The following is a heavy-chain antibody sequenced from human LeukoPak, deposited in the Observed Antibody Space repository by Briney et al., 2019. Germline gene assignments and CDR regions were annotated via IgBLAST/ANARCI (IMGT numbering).Heavy chain of an antibody. J-gene: IGHJ4*02. CDR2: ICGRIGAK. Sequence: PGGSLRLSCAASGFTFTTNAMRWVRQAPGKGLEWVSAICGRIGAKYYADSEKGRFTISRDNSKSTLYLQMDSLRAEDTAVYYCAKCGNSGCHLIDYWGQGTLVTVSS. D-gene: IGHD5-12*01. CDR3: AKCGNSGCHLIDY. V-gene: IGHV3-23*01. CDR1: GFTFTTNA.